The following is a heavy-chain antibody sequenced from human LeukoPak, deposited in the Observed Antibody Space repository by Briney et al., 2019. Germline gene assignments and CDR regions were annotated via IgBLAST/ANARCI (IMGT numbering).Heavy chain of an antibody. V-gene: IGHV3-20*04. J-gene: IGHJ3*02. Sequence: GGSLRLSCAASGFTFDDYGMSWVRQAPGKGLEWVSGINWNGGSTGYADSVKGRFTISRDNAKNSLYLQMNSLRAEDTAVYYCARAPRITMIADAFDIWGQGTMVTVSS. CDR1: GFTFDDYG. CDR3: ARAPRITMIADAFDI. D-gene: IGHD3-22*01. CDR2: INWNGGST.